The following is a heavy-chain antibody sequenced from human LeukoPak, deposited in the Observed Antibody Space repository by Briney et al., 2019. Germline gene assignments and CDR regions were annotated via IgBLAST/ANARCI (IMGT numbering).Heavy chain of an antibody. CDR1: GGSFSGYY. D-gene: IGHD2-15*01. CDR3: ARVEATPYYFDY. V-gene: IGHV4-34*01. J-gene: IGHJ4*02. CDR2: INHSGST. Sequence: SETLSLTCAVYGGSFSGYYWGWIRQPPGKGLEWIGEINHSGSTNYNPSLKSRVTISVDTSKNQFSLKLSSVTAADTAVYYCARVEATPYYFDYWGQGTLVTVSS.